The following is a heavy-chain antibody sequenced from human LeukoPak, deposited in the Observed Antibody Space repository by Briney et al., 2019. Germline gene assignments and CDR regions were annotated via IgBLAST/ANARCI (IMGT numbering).Heavy chain of an antibody. D-gene: IGHD6-19*01. CDR3: ARDGVAVSPTGSNWYFDL. Sequence: SETLSLTCTVSGGSIGTYYWIWMRQPPGRGLEWIGYVSYSGGSKYSPSLKSRVTISVDTSKNQFSLKLTSVTAADTAVYYCARDGVAVSPTGSNWYFDLWGRGRLVTVSS. CDR2: VSYSGGS. CDR1: GGSIGTYY. V-gene: IGHV4-59*01. J-gene: IGHJ2*01.